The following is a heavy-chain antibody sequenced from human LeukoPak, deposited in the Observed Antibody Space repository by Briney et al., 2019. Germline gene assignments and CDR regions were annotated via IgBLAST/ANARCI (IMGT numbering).Heavy chain of an antibody. D-gene: IGHD4-17*01. V-gene: IGHV3-53*01. Sequence: GGSLRLSCAASGLTVSNNYMSWVRQAPGKGLQWVSVIYSGGSTYDADSVKGRFTISRDNSKNTLYLQMNSLRAEDTAVYYCASAGTTVTSINYWGQGTLVTVSS. CDR1: GLTVSNNY. J-gene: IGHJ4*02. CDR3: ASAGTTVTSINY. CDR2: IYSGGST.